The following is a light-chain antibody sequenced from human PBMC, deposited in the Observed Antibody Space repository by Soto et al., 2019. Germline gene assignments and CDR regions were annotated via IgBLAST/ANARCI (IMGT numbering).Light chain of an antibody. CDR1: QSISSW. CDR3: QQYNSYPYT. J-gene: IGKJ2*01. CDR2: KAS. Sequence: DIQMTQSPSTLSASVGDRVTITCRASQSISSWLAWYQQKPGKAPKLLIYKASSLESGVPSRFSGSGSGTELTLTISSLQPDDFATYYCQQYNSYPYTFGQGTKLETK. V-gene: IGKV1-5*03.